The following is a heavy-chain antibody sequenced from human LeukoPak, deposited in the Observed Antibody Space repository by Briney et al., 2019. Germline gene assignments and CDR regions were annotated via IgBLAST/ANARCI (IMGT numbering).Heavy chain of an antibody. CDR1: GFTFSNSA. D-gene: IGHD3-22*01. CDR2: IVVGSGNT. CDR3: AAQINYHDSTVWDP. V-gene: IGHV1-58*01. J-gene: IGHJ5*02. Sequence: TSVKVSCKASGFTFSNSAVQWVRQARGQRLEWIGWIVVGSGNTNFARKFQERVTITRDMSTSTAYMELSSLRSEDTAVYYCAAQINYHDSTVWDPWGQGTLVTVSS.